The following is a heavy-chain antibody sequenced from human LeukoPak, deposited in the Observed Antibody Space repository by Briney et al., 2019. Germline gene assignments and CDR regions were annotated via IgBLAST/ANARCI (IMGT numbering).Heavy chain of an antibody. V-gene: IGHV4-59*08. J-gene: IGHJ4*02. CDR1: GGSISSNY. Sequence: SETLSLTCTVSGGSISSNYWSWIRQPPGKGLEWIGYIYYRGSTNYNPSLTSRVTISVETSKNQFSLKLSSVTAADTAVYYCASRIAAAGTGFDYWGQGTLVTVCS. D-gene: IGHD6-13*01. CDR2: IYYRGST. CDR3: ASRIAAAGTGFDY.